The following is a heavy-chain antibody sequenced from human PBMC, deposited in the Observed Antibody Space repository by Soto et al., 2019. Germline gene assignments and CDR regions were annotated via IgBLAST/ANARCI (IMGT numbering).Heavy chain of an antibody. J-gene: IGHJ4*02. CDR1: GFTFSSYG. CDR2: ISYDGSNK. Sequence: QVQLVESGGGVVQPGRSLRLSCAASGFTFSSYGMHWVRQAPGKGLEWVAVISYDGSNKYYADSVKGRFTISRDNSKNTLYMQINSLSGEDTAVYYCAKDEARGLYGSGSPFDYLGQGTLVTVSS. V-gene: IGHV3-30*18. CDR3: AKDEARGLYGSGSPFDY. D-gene: IGHD3-10*01.